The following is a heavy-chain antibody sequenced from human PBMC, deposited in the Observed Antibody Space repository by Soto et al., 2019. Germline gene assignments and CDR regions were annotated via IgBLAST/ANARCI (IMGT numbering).Heavy chain of an antibody. D-gene: IGHD2-15*01. V-gene: IGHV4-39*01. J-gene: IGHJ5*02. CDR2: LYYSGNT. CDR3: ATRQGGSYNWFDP. Sequence: SETLSLTCTVSGGSISRSSYSWAWIRQPPGKGLEWIGTLYYSGNTYYNPSLKSRVTISVDTSKNQFSLKLSSVTAADTAVYYCATRQGGSYNWFDPWGQGTLVTFSS. CDR1: GGSISRSSYS.